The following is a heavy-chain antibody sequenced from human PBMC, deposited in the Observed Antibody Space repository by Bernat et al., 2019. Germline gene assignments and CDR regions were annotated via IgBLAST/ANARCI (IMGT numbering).Heavy chain of an antibody. Sequence: QVQLVQSGAEVKKPGSSVKVSCKASGGTFSSYAISWVRQAPGQGLEWMGGIIPIFGTANYAQKFQGRVTITADDSTSTAYMELSRLRSEDTAVEYCAREGYSGYEDHDAFDIWGQGTMVTVSS. D-gene: IGHD5-12*01. CDR3: AREGYSGYEDHDAFDI. J-gene: IGHJ3*02. V-gene: IGHV1-69*01. CDR2: IIPIFGTA. CDR1: GGTFSSYA.